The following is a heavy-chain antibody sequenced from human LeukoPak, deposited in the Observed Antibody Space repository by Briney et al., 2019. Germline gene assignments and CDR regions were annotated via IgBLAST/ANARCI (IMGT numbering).Heavy chain of an antibody. D-gene: IGHD1-26*01. V-gene: IGHV1-8*01. CDR1: GYTFTSYD. Sequence: ASVKVSCKASGYTFTSYDINWVRQATGQGLEWMGWMNPNSGNTGYAQKFQGGVTMTRNTSISTAYMELSSLRSEDTAVYYCARGLSVYGEWELLSYYYYYMDVWGEGTTVTVSS. CDR2: MNPNSGNT. CDR3: ARGLSVYGEWELLSYYYYYMDV. J-gene: IGHJ6*03.